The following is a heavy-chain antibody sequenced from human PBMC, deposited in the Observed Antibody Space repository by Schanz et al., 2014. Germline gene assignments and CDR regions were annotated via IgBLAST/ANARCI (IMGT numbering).Heavy chain of an antibody. CDR1: GFTFSSYG. CDR2: VCYDGSKK. Sequence: QVQLVESGGGVVQPGRSLRLSCAASGFTFSSYGMHWVRQVPGKGLEWVAVVCYDGSKKYYADSVKGRFSVSRDNSKNTLYLQMNSLRADDTAVYYCAKDQLANYRGSGYNWFDPWGQGTLVTVSS. J-gene: IGHJ5*02. D-gene: IGHD3-10*01. V-gene: IGHV3-33*06. CDR3: AKDQLANYRGSGYNWFDP.